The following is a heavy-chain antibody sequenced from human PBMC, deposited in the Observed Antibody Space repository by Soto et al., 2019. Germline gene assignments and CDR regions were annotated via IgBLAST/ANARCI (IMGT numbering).Heavy chain of an antibody. D-gene: IGHD1-26*01. CDR2: IYYSGST. V-gene: IGHV4-39*01. CDR1: GGSISSSSYY. CDR3: ARLPQSGSYQLRYFDY. Sequence: SETLSLTCTVSGGSISSSSYYWGWIRQPPGKGLEWIGSIYYSGSTYYNPSLKSRVTISVDTSKNQFSLKLSSVTAADTAVYYCARLPQSGSYQLRYFDYWGQGTLVTVSS. J-gene: IGHJ4*02.